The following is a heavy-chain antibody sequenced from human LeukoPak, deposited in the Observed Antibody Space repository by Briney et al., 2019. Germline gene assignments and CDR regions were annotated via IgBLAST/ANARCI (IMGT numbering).Heavy chain of an antibody. CDR3: AGGLGFYTFFDY. Sequence: ASVKVSCKASGYTFTNFFMHWVRQAPGQGLEWMGLINTNDGTTSYQQKFHGRVTMTRDTSTSTVYMELSSLRSEDTAVYYCAGGLGFYTFFDYWGQGTLVAVSS. CDR1: GYTFTNFF. D-gene: IGHD2/OR15-2a*01. J-gene: IGHJ4*02. CDR2: INTNDGTT. V-gene: IGHV1-46*01.